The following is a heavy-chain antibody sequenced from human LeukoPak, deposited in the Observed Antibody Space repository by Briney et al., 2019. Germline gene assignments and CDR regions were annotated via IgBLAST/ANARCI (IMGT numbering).Heavy chain of an antibody. CDR1: GFTFSSYA. Sequence: GGSLRLSCAASGFTFSSYAMHWVRQAPGKGLEWVAVISYDGSNKYYADSVKGRFTISRDNSKNTLYLQMNSLRAEDTAVYYCARTGSYGYPWGQGTLVTVSS. V-gene: IGHV3-30-3*02. CDR3: ARTGSYGYP. J-gene: IGHJ5*02. CDR2: ISYDGSNK. D-gene: IGHD5-18*01.